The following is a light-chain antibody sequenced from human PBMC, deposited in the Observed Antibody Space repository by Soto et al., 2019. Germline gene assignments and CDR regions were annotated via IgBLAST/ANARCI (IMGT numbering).Light chain of an antibody. CDR3: QRYGSNHPFT. CDR1: QRVSSSY. V-gene: IGKV3-20*01. J-gene: IGKJ2*01. CDR2: VAS. Sequence: EIELTQSPGTLSLSPGERATLSCRASQRVSSSYLAWYQQKPGQAPRLLIYVASSRATGIPDRFSGSGSGADFAFTISRLDLEAFAVYFYQRYGSNHPFTFGQGTKVEI.